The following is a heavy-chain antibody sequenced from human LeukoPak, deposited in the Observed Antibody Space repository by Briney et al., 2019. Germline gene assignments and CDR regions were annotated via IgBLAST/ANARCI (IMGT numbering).Heavy chain of an antibody. Sequence: GGSLRLSCAASGLTLGNYWMSWVRQAPGKGLEGVANINLDGGDKSYGGSVKGRFTISRDNAKNSLYLQMNSLGAEDTAVYYCARDYDYSLDYWGQGTLVTVSS. CDR3: ARDYDYSLDY. V-gene: IGHV3-7*01. D-gene: IGHD4/OR15-4a*01. CDR2: INLDGGDK. CDR1: GLTLGNYW. J-gene: IGHJ4*02.